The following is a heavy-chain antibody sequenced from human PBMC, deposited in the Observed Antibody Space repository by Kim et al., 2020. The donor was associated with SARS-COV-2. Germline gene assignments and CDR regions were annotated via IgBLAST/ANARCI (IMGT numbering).Heavy chain of an antibody. CDR3: ARRESIGNYYFDS. V-gene: IGHV4-39*01. D-gene: IGHD2-21*01. J-gene: IGHJ4*02. CDR2: MYYNGET. Sequence: SETLSLTCTVSGGSISSSSYYWGWIRQPPGKGLEWIGSMYYNGETYYNPSLKSRVTISVDTSKNQFSLKLSSVTAADTAVYYCARRESIGNYYFDSWGQGTLVTVSS. CDR1: GGSISSSSYY.